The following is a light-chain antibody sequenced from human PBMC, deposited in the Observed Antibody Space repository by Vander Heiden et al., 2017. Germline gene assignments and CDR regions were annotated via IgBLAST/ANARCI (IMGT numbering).Light chain of an antibody. V-gene: IGKV4-1*01. CDR1: QSILYHSDNENY. CDR2: WAS. J-gene: IGKJ4*01. Sequence: DIVMPQSPDSLSVSLGERATIKCKSSQSILYHSDNENYLAWYQQKPGQPPKLLIHWASAREPGVPDRFSGSGSGADFTLTISNLQAEDVAVYFCQQYYSVPLTFGGGTKVEIK. CDR3: QQYYSVPLT.